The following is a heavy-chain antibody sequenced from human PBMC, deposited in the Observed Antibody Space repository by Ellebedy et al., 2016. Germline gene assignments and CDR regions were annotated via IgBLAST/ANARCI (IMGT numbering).Heavy chain of an antibody. CDR2: IGSSSSPI. J-gene: IGHJ4*02. Sequence: GGSLRLSCAASGFAFSTHSMNWVRQAPGKGLEWVSYIGSSSSPIHYADSVKGRFSIFRDNAKNSLYLQMYSLRAEDTGVYYCARADYGDFENYWGQGTLVTVSS. CDR3: ARADYGDFENY. V-gene: IGHV3-48*04. D-gene: IGHD4-17*01. CDR1: GFAFSTHS.